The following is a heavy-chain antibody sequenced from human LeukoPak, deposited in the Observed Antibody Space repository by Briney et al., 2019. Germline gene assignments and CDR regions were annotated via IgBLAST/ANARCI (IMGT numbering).Heavy chain of an antibody. CDR3: ARHALGAAAAPDY. Sequence: PSETLSLTCTVSAGSITSYYWSWIRQPPGKGLEWIGSIYYSGSTYYNPSLKSRVTISVDTSKNQFSLKLSSVTAADTAVYYCARHALGAAAAPDYWGQGTLVTVSS. D-gene: IGHD6-13*01. CDR1: AGSITSYY. CDR2: IYYSGST. V-gene: IGHV4-39*01. J-gene: IGHJ4*02.